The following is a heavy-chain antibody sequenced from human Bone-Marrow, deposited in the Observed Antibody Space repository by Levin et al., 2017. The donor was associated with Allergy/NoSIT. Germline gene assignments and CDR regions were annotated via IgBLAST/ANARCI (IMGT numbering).Heavy chain of an antibody. V-gene: IGHV3-74*03. J-gene: IGHJ5*02. D-gene: IGHD3-22*01. CDR2: MSDDGSSR. Sequence: GESLKISCAASGFTFSTHWMHWVRQAPGKGLVWVSRMSDDGSSRTYADSVKGRFTISRDNAKSTLYLQMNSLTAEDTAVYYCAKAGVVAPPQTWFDPWGQGTLVTVSS. CDR3: AKAGVVAPPQTWFDP. CDR1: GFTFSTHW.